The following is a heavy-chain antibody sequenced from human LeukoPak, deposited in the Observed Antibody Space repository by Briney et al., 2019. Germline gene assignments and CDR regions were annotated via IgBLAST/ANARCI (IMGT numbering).Heavy chain of an antibody. D-gene: IGHD6-25*01. V-gene: IGHV4-59*08. J-gene: IGHJ5*02. CDR2: IYYSGST. Sequence: SETLSLTCTVSGGSISNYYWNWIRQPPGKGLEWIGYIYYSGSTNYNPSLKSRVTISVDTSKNQFSLKLSSVTAADTAVYYCARRAAARRRNDWFDPWGQGTLVTVSS. CDR3: ARRAAARRRNDWFDP. CDR1: GGSISNYY.